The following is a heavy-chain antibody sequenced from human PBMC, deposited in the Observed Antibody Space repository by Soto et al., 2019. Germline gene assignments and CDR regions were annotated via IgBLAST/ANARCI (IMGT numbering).Heavy chain of an antibody. Sequence: QVQLVQSGAEVKKPGASVKVSCKASGYIFTAYSMHWVRQAPGQGLEWMGVVNPSGGSTNYAQKFQGRITMTRDTSTSTVYMELSAVTSEDTAVYYCAREENCSDGICYSEYFQRWGQGTLVTVSS. CDR2: VNPSGGST. J-gene: IGHJ1*01. CDR1: GYIFTAYS. CDR3: AREENCSDGICYSEYFQR. D-gene: IGHD2-15*01. V-gene: IGHV1-46*01.